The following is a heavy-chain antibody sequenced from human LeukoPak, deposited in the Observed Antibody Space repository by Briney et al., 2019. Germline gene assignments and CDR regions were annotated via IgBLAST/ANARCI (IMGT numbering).Heavy chain of an antibody. Sequence: GGSLRLSCAASGFTFSSYGMHWVRQAPGKGLEWVAVISYDGSNKYYADSVKGRFTISRDNSKNTLYLQMNSLRAEDTAVYYCAKDGSSSPSHYWGQGTLVTVSS. CDR3: AKDGSSSPSHY. CDR2: ISYDGSNK. CDR1: GFTFSSYG. D-gene: IGHD6-13*01. J-gene: IGHJ4*02. V-gene: IGHV3-30*18.